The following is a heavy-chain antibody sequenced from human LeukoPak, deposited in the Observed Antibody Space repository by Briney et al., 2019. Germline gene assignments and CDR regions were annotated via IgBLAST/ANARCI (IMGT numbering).Heavy chain of an antibody. V-gene: IGHV3-48*03. Sequence: PGRTLRLSCAPSAFTFTTHEMNCGSQAPGKGLEWFSYITRSGTTINYADSVKGRFTISRDNAKNSLYLQMSSLRDEDTAVYYCAREGNIGYDYNAFDLWGQGAMVTVSS. J-gene: IGHJ3*01. D-gene: IGHD3-22*01. CDR1: AFTFTTHE. CDR2: ITRSGTTI. CDR3: AREGNIGYDYNAFDL.